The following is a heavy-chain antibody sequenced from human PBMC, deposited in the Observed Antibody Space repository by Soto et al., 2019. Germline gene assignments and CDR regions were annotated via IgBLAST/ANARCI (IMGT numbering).Heavy chain of an antibody. CDR1: GGSFSGYY. Sequence: QVQLQQWGAGLLKPSETLSLTCAVYGGSFSGYYWSWIRQPPGKGLEWIGEINHSGSTNYNPSLKSRVTISVDTSKNQFSLKLCSVTAADTAVYYCERRGIAAANDYWGQGTLVTVSS. CDR3: ERRGIAAANDY. J-gene: IGHJ4*02. CDR2: INHSGST. V-gene: IGHV4-34*01. D-gene: IGHD6-13*01.